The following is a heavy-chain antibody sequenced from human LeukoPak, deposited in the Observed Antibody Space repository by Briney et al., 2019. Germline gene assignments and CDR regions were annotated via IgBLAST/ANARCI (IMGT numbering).Heavy chain of an antibody. Sequence: GASVKVSCKVSGGTFSSYGFSWVRQAPGQGLEWMGGIIPIFRRANHAQKFQDRLTITADESTTEVYMELTRLKSDDTAIYYCARVGEFGINSAMVLPDWGQGSLVTVSS. D-gene: IGHD3-16*01. V-gene: IGHV1-69*13. J-gene: IGHJ4*02. CDR3: ARVGEFGINSAMVLPD. CDR1: GGTFSSYG. CDR2: IIPIFRRA.